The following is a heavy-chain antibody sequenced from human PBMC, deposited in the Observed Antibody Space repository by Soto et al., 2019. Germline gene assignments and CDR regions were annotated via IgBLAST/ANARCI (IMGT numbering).Heavy chain of an antibody. CDR1: GGSFSGYY. D-gene: IGHD6-13*01. Sequence: SETLSLTCAVYGGSFSGYYWSWIRQPPGKGLEWIGEINHSGSTNYNPSLKSRVTISVDTSKNQFSLKLSSVTAADTAVYYCARQRQLVPYYYYGMDVWGQGTTVTVSS. J-gene: IGHJ6*02. V-gene: IGHV4-34*01. CDR3: ARQRQLVPYYYYGMDV. CDR2: INHSGST.